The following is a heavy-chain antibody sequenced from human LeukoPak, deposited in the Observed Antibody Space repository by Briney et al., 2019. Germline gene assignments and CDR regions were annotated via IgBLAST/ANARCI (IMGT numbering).Heavy chain of an antibody. Sequence: GGSLRLSCAASGFTFSSYAMGWVRQAPGKGLEWVSAITASGGNTYYADSVKGRFTISRDNSKNTLYLQVNSLRAEDTAVYYCAKGNGYSYGRYYFDYWGPGTLVTVSS. CDR2: ITASGGNT. J-gene: IGHJ4*02. D-gene: IGHD5-18*01. CDR1: GFTFSSYA. V-gene: IGHV3-23*01. CDR3: AKGNGYSYGRYYFDY.